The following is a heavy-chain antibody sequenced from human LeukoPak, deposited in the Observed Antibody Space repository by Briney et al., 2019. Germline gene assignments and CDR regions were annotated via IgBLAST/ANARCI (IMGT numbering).Heavy chain of an antibody. Sequence: SETLSLTCAVYGGSFSGYYWSWIRQPPGKGLEWIGEINHSGSTNYNPSLKSRVTMSVDTSKNQFSLKLSSVTAADTAVYYCATPGTTPRYFDLWGRGTLVTVSS. V-gene: IGHV4-34*01. J-gene: IGHJ2*01. CDR1: GGSFSGYY. CDR2: INHSGST. CDR3: ATPGTTPRYFDL. D-gene: IGHD4-17*01.